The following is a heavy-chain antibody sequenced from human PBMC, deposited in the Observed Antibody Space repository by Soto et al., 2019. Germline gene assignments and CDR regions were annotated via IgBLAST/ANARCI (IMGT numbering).Heavy chain of an antibody. CDR2: LIHGGST. CDR1: GASLGGFH. J-gene: IGHJ3*02. CDR3: ARSPLGYDYVRQTWREVGDSFDI. V-gene: IGHV4-34*12. Sequence: SETLSLTCAIYGASLGGFHWTWLRQAPGKGLEWIGELIHGGSTNYNPSLKSRVSFSLDTSKNQFSLHLMSVTAADTAAYYCARSPLGYDYVRQTWREVGDSFDIWGRGTMVT. D-gene: IGHD3-16*01.